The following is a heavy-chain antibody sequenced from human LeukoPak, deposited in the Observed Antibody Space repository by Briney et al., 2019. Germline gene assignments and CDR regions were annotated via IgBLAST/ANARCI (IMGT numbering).Heavy chain of an antibody. J-gene: IGHJ4*02. CDR1: GFTFSSYG. V-gene: IGHV3-33*01. D-gene: IGHD4-17*01. Sequence: PGGSLSLSCAASGFTFSSYGMHWVRQAPGKGLEWVAVIWYDGSNKYYADSVKGRFTISRDNSKNTLYLQMNSLRAEDTAVYYCARVDRSDYGDYVGIDYWGQGTLVTVSS. CDR2: IWYDGSNK. CDR3: ARVDRSDYGDYVGIDY.